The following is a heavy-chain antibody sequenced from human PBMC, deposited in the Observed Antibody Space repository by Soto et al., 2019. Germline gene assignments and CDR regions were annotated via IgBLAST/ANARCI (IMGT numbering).Heavy chain of an antibody. Sequence: QITLKESGPTLVKPTQTLALTCTFSGFSLSSTRMAVGWIRQPPGKALEWLALIYWDDDKRYSPFLKSRLTLTQDTSKTQGVLTMSTMDLGDTARYYCAHIVVAGVGYYFDYWGQGTLVIVSS. J-gene: IGHJ4*02. CDR2: IYWDDDK. CDR1: GFSLSSTRMA. CDR3: AHIVVAGVGYYFDY. D-gene: IGHD6-19*01. V-gene: IGHV2-5*02.